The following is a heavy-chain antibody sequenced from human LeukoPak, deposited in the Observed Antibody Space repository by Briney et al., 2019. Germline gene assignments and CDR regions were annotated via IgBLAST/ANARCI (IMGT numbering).Heavy chain of an antibody. CDR3: ARGAVVVVAATLPYYMDV. CDR1: GGSFSGYY. Sequence: PSETLSLTCAVYGGSFSGYYWSWIRQPPGKGLEWIGEINRSGSTNYNPSLKSRVTISVDTSKNQFSLKLSSVTAADTAVYYCARGAVVVVAATLPYYMDVWGKGTTVTVSS. V-gene: IGHV4-34*01. CDR2: INRSGST. J-gene: IGHJ6*03. D-gene: IGHD2-15*01.